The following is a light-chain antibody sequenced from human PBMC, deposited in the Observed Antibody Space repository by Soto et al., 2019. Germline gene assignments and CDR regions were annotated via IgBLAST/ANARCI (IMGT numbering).Light chain of an antibody. J-gene: IGKJ5*01. CDR3: QQGYSSPAT. Sequence: DIQMTQSTSVLSASVGDSVTITCRASQSIGKHLNWYQQKPGKAPKFLIYGASTLQSGVPSRFTGSGSGTDFALTVNSLQAEDFATYYCQQGYSSPATSCQGTRLEI. CDR1: QSIGKH. V-gene: IGKV1-39*01. CDR2: GAS.